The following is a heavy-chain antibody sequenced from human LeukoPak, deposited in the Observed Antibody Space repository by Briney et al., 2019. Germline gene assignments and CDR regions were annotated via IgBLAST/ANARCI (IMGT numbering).Heavy chain of an antibody. CDR3: AGGRPDPGRLNVAPSDY. CDR1: GGSISSGGYY. J-gene: IGHJ4*02. V-gene: IGHV4-31*03. D-gene: IGHD2-21*01. CDR2: IYYSGST. Sequence: PSETLSLTCTVSGGSISSGGYYWSWIRQHPGKGLEWIGYIYYSGSTYYNPSLKSRVTISVDTSKNQFSLKLSSVTAADTAVYYCAGGRPDPGRLNVAPSDYWGQGTLVTVSS.